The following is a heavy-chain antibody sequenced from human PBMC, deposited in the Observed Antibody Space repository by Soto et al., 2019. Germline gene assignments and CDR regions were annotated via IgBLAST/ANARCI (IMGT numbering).Heavy chain of an antibody. CDR2: ISGSGGST. CDR1: GFTFSSYA. J-gene: IGHJ6*02. V-gene: IGHV3-23*01. D-gene: IGHD2-2*01. Sequence: ESGGGLVQPGGSLRLSCAASGFTFSSYAMSWVRQAPGKGLEWVSAISGSGGSTYYADSVKGRFTISRDNSKNTLYLQMNSLRAEDTAVYYCAKAVVVVPAAIWYYYGMDVWGQGTTVTVSS. CDR3: AKAVVVVPAAIWYYYGMDV.